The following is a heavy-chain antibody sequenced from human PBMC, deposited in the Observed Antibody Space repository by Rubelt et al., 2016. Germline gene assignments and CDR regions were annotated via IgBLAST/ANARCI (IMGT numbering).Heavy chain of an antibody. CDR3: ARKGVVWGGYLAL. V-gene: IGHV4-39*01. CDR2: IYYSGST. D-gene: IGHD3-3*01. Sequence: GEGLEWIGSIYYSGSTFYNPSLTFRVTMSVDTSKNQFSRKLGYVTAADTAVYYCARKGVVWGGYLALWGQGTMVTVSS. J-gene: IGHJ3*01.